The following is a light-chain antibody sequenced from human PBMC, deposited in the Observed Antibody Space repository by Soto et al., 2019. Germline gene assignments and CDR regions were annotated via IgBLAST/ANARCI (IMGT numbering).Light chain of an antibody. J-gene: IGLJ1*01. CDR3: TSYSSSSTRYL. V-gene: IGLV2-11*01. CDR2: EVS. Sequence: QSALTQPRSVSGSPGQSVTISCTGTSSDVSAYDYVSWYQQHPGKAPKLMIYEVSHRPSRISDRFSGSKSGNTASLTISGLQAEDEADYYCTSYSSSSTRYLFGSGTKVTVL. CDR1: SSDVSAYDY.